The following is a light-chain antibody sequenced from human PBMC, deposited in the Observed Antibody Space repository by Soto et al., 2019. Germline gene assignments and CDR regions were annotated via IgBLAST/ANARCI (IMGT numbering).Light chain of an antibody. CDR1: QTISSW. J-gene: IGKJ1*01. CDR2: KAS. CDR3: QHYNSYSEG. V-gene: IGKV1-5*03. Sequence: MSHSPATVSASVEDRDTITCRASQTISSWLAWYQQKPGKAPKLLIYKASTLKSGVPSRFSGSGSGTEFTLTISSLQPDDFATYYCQHYNSYSEGFGQGSNVDIK.